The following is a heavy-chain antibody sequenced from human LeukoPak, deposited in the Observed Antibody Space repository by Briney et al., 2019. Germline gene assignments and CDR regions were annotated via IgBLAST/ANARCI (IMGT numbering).Heavy chain of an antibody. Sequence: PGGSLRLSCAASGFTFSSYGMHWVRQAPGKGLEWVAFIRYDGSNKYYADSVKGRFTISRDNSKNTLYLQMNSLRAEDTAVYYCAKDIGGSYYYYYMDVWGKGTTVTVFS. D-gene: IGHD3-16*01. V-gene: IGHV3-30*02. J-gene: IGHJ6*03. CDR1: GFTFSSYG. CDR3: AKDIGGSYYYYYMDV. CDR2: IRYDGSNK.